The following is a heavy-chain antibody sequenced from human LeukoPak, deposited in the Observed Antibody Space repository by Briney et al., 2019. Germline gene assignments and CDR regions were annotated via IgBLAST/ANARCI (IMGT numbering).Heavy chain of an antibody. Sequence: ASVKVSCKASGYTFTSYAMNWVRQAPGQGLEWMGWINTNTGNPTYAQGFAGRFVFSLDTSVSTAYLQISSLKAEGTAVYYCARDHPRSSIAVAYDYWGQGTLVTVSS. CDR2: INTNTGNP. D-gene: IGHD6-19*01. J-gene: IGHJ4*02. CDR1: GYTFTSYA. CDR3: ARDHPRSSIAVAYDY. V-gene: IGHV7-4-1*02.